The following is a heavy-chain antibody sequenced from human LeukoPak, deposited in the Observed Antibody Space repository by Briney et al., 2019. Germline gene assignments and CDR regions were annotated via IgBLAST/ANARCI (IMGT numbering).Heavy chain of an antibody. D-gene: IGHD1-14*01. CDR2: MNPDGSSI. J-gene: IGHJ3*02. CDR1: GFTFSGSW. Sequence: GGYLRLSCAASGFTFSGSWMSWVRQAPGKGLEWVADMNPDGSSIYYVDSVKGRFTISRDNAKNSLYLLMDSLKAEDTAVYNCARDPNHGALDIWGQGTLVTVSS. CDR3: ARDPNHGALDI. V-gene: IGHV3-7*01.